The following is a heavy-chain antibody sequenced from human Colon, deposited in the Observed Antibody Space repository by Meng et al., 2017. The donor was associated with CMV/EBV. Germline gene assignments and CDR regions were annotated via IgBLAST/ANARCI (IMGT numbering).Heavy chain of an antibody. Sequence: GESLKISCAASGFTFSSYAMSWVRQAPGKGLEWVSAISGSGGSTYYADSVKGRFTISRDNSKNTLYLQMNSLRAEDTAVYYCARDRNWIFDYWGRGTLVTVSS. V-gene: IGHV3-23*01. CDR3: ARDRNWIFDY. CDR2: ISGSGGST. CDR1: GFTFSSYA. D-gene: IGHD1-1*01. J-gene: IGHJ4*02.